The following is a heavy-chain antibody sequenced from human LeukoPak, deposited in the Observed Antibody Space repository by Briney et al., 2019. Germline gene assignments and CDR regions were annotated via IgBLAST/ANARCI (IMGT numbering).Heavy chain of an antibody. CDR3: AKRYSGSNHYFDY. CDR1: GFTFSSYW. D-gene: IGHD1-26*01. V-gene: IGHV3-74*01. J-gene: IGHJ4*02. CDR2: INSDGSST. Sequence: GGSLRLSCAASGFTFSSYWMHWVRQAPGKGLVWFSRINSDGSSTSYADSVKGRFTISRDNAKNRLYLQMNSLRAEDTAVYYCAKRYSGSNHYFDYWGQGTLVTVSS.